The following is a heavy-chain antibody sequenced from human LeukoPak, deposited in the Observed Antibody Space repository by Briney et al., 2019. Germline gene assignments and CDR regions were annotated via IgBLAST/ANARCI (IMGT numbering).Heavy chain of an antibody. CDR1: GFTFSDYY. D-gene: IGHD3-22*01. V-gene: IGHV3-11*01. J-gene: IGHJ4*02. CDR2: ISSSGSTI. Sequence: GGSLRLSCAASGFTFSDYYMSWIRQAPGKGLEWVSYISSSGSTIYYADSVKGRFTISRDNAKNSLYLQMNSLRAEDTAVYYCASLYDSSGYYPFDYWGQGTLVTVSS. CDR3: ASLYDSSGYYPFDY.